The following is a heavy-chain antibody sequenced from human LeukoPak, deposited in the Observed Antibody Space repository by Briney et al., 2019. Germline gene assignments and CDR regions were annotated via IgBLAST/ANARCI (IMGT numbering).Heavy chain of an antibody. D-gene: IGHD5-18*01. CDR1: GGSSSGYY. CDR3: VRRGYSYRY. Sequence: SETLSLTCAVYGGSSSGYYWSWIRQPPGKGLEWIGEINHSGSANYNPSLKSRVTISVDTSKNQFSLKLSSVTAADTAVYYCVRRGYSYRYWGQGTLVTVSS. V-gene: IGHV4-34*01. CDR2: INHSGSA. J-gene: IGHJ4*02.